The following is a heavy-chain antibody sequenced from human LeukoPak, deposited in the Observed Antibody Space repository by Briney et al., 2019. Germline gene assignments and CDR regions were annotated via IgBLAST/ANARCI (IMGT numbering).Heavy chain of an antibody. CDR2: ITGGGEST. CDR3: AKDLSYYASGSHYYFDY. Sequence: GGSLRLSCAASGFTFEASAMSWVRQAPGKGLEWVAVITGGGESTYYADSVKGRFTISRDNSKNTMYVQMNSLKTEDSAVYYCAKDLSYYASGSHYYFDYWGQGTLVTVSS. J-gene: IGHJ4*02. V-gene: IGHV3-23*01. CDR1: GFTFEASA. D-gene: IGHD3-10*01.